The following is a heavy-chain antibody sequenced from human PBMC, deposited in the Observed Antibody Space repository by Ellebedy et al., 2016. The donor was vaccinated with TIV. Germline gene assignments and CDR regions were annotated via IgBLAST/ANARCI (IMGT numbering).Heavy chain of an antibody. D-gene: IGHD6-13*01. J-gene: IGHJ6*02. CDR1: GFTFSSYG. Sequence: GESLKISXAASGFTFSSYGMHWVRQAPGKGLEWVAVIWYDGSNKYYADSVKGRFTISRDNSKNTLYLQMNSLRAEDTAVYSCAKDFGYWGSSYAMDVWGQGTTVTVSS. CDR3: AKDFGYWGSSYAMDV. V-gene: IGHV3-30*02. CDR2: IWYDGSNK.